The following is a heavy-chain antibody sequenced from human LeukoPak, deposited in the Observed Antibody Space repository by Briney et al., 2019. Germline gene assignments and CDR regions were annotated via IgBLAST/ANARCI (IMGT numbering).Heavy chain of an antibody. CDR3: AKDRKRWLLGDAFDI. CDR2: ISYDGSNK. J-gene: IGHJ3*02. Sequence: SGGSLRLSCAASGFTFSSYGMHWVRQAPGKGLEWVAVISYDGSNKYYADSVKGRFTISRDNSKNTLYLQMNSLRAEDTAVYCCAKDRKRWLLGDAFDIWGQGTMVTVSS. V-gene: IGHV3-30*18. CDR1: GFTFSSYG. D-gene: IGHD5-24*01.